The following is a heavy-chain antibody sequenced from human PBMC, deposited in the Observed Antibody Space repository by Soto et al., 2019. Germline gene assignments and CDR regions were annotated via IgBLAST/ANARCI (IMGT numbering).Heavy chain of an antibody. J-gene: IGHJ4*02. CDR1: GGTFSSYT. V-gene: IGHV1-69*02. CDR2: IIPILGIA. Sequence: QVQLVQSGAEVKKPGSSVKVSCKASGGTFSSYTISWVRQSPGQGLEWMGRIIPILGIANYAQKFQGRVTITADKSTSTAYMELSILRSEDKAVYYCAAIYSSSPSCWGQGTLVTVSS. CDR3: AAIYSSSPSC. D-gene: IGHD6-13*01.